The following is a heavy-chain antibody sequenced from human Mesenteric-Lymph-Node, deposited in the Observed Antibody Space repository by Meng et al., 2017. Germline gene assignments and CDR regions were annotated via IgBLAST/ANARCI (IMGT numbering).Heavy chain of an antibody. V-gene: IGHV3-20*04. CDR2: INWNGGST. J-gene: IGHJ4*02. D-gene: IGHD3-10*01. CDR1: GFTFDDYG. Sequence: GESLKISCAASGFTFDDYGMSWVRQAPGKGLEWVSGINWNGGSTGYADSVKGRFTISRDNAKNSLYLQMNSLRAEDTALYYCARDGGSGSYRSSDYWGQGTLVTVSS. CDR3: ARDGGSGSYRSSDY.